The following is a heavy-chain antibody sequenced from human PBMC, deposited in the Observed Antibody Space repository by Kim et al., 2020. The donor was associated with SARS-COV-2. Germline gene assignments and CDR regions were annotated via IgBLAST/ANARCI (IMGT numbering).Heavy chain of an antibody. V-gene: IGHV1-18*01. CDR2: NT. Sequence: NTNYAQKLQGRVTMTTDTSTSTAYMELRSLRSDDTAVYYCAREVTVTYDYWGQGTLVTVSS. CDR3: AREVTVTYDY. D-gene: IGHD4-17*01. J-gene: IGHJ4*02.